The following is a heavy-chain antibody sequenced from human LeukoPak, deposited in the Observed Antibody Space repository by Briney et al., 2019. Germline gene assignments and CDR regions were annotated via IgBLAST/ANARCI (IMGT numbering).Heavy chain of an antibody. CDR2: INHSGST. J-gene: IGHJ4*02. V-gene: IGHV4-34*01. CDR1: DGSFSGYY. Sequence: SETLSLTCAVYDGSFSGYYWSWIRQPPGKGLEWIGGINHSGSTNYNPSLKSRVTISLDTSKSQFSLKVRYVTAADTAVYYCARGLNDSWTGENYWGQGTLVTVSS. D-gene: IGHD3-3*01. CDR3: ARGLNDSWTGENY.